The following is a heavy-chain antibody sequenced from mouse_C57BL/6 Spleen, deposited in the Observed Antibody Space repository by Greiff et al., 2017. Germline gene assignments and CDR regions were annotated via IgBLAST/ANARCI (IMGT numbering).Heavy chain of an antibody. CDR1: GYTFTSYW. Sequence: VQLQQSGTVLARPGASVKMSCKTSGYTFTSYWMHWVKQRPGQGLAWIGAIYPGNSDTSYNQKFKGKAKLTAVTSASTAYMELSSLTNEDSAVYYCTRSGSNYDYAMDYWGQGTSVTVSS. D-gene: IGHD2-5*01. CDR2: IYPGNSDT. V-gene: IGHV1-5*01. J-gene: IGHJ4*01. CDR3: TRSGSNYDYAMDY.